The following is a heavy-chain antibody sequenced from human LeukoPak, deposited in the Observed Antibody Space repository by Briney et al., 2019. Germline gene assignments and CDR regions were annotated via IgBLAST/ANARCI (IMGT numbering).Heavy chain of an antibody. Sequence: SETLSLTCAVYGGSFSGYYWSWIRQPPGKGLEWIGEINHSGSTNYNPSLKSRVTISVDTSKNQFSLKLSSVTAADTAVYYCARGRRSSSSYWFDPWGQGTLVTVSS. J-gene: IGHJ5*02. CDR1: GGSFSGYY. D-gene: IGHD6-6*01. V-gene: IGHV4-34*01. CDR2: INHSGST. CDR3: ARGRRSSSSYWFDP.